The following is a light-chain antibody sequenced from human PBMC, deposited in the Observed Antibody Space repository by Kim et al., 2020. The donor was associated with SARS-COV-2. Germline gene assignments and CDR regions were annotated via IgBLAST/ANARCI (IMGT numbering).Light chain of an antibody. CDR1: SSDVGADKY. J-gene: IGLJ2*01. V-gene: IGLV2-14*03. Sequence: GQSITSSSTGTSSDVGADKYVSWYQHHQGKDPKLYISDASLRPSGVANRFSGSKSGNTASLPSSGLQAEDEADYYCSSFTDKATLVFGAGTQLTVL. CDR3: SSFTDKATLV. CDR2: DAS.